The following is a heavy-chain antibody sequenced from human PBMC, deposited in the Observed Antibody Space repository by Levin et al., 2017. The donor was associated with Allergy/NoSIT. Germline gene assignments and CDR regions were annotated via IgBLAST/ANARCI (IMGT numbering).Heavy chain of an antibody. D-gene: IGHD2-2*02. CDR2: INHSGST. J-gene: IGHJ5*02. Sequence: SETLSLTCAVYGGSFSGYYWSWIRQPPGKGLEWIGEINHSGSTNYNPSLKSRVTISVDTSKNQFSLKLSSVTAADTAVYYCARGTKPAAIVDPWGQGTLVTVSS. CDR3: ARGTKPAAIVDP. V-gene: IGHV4-34*01. CDR1: GGSFSGYY.